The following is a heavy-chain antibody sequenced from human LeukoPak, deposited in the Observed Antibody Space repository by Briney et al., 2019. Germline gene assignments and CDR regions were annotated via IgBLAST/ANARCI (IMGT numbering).Heavy chain of an antibody. Sequence: GGSLRLSCAASGFIFTSYWMSWVRKAPGKGLEWVANIKQDGIEKYCVDSVKGRFTISRGNAKNSLYLEMNSRRAEDTAVYYCARSKGGAQREYGMDVWGEGTTVTVS. J-gene: IGHJ6*02. CDR1: GFIFTSYW. D-gene: IGHD1-1*01. CDR2: IKQDGIEK. V-gene: IGHV3-7*01. CDR3: ARSKGGAQREYGMDV.